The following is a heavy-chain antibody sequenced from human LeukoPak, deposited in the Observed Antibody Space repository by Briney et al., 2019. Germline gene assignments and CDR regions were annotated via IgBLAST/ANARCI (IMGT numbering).Heavy chain of an antibody. D-gene: IGHD1-1*01. CDR2: IYDNGNT. Sequence: SETLTFTCAVSGASITSTYWSTWLRQSPGKGLEWIGEIYDNGNTHYNPSLKRRVSVSLDTSRNQCSLTLTSVTAADTGVDYYATRATGGHWWGQRTLVTVSS. V-gene: IGHV4-4*02. CDR1: GASITSTYW. J-gene: IGHJ4*02. CDR3: ATRATGGHW.